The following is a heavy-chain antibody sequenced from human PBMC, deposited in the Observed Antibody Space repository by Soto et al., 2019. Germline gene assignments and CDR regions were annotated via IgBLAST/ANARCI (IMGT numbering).Heavy chain of an antibody. CDR1: GFTFSGFG. CDR2: IAYDGSAE. Sequence: QVQLMESGGGVVQPGGSLRLSCAASGFTFSGFGMHWVRHAPGKGLEWVAVIAYDGSAEYCIDSVKGRFTISRDNSKNTLYLQMNSLRAEDTAVYYCARFSGLGASGHFDYWGQGTLVTVSS. CDR3: ARFSGLGASGHFDY. V-gene: IGHV3-33*01. J-gene: IGHJ4*02. D-gene: IGHD1-26*01.